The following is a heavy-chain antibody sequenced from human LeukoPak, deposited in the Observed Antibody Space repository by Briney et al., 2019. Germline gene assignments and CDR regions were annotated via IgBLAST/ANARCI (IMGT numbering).Heavy chain of an antibody. V-gene: IGHV3-30*02. J-gene: IGHJ4*02. CDR2: IRYDGSNK. Sequence: GGSLRLSCAASGFTFSSYGMHWVRQAPGKGLEWVAFIRYDGSNKYYADSVKGRFTISRDNSKNTLYLQMNSLRAEDTAVYYCARGLGSWGSYRYYYWGQGTLVTVSS. CDR1: GFTFSSYG. D-gene: IGHD3-16*02. CDR3: ARGLGSWGSYRYYY.